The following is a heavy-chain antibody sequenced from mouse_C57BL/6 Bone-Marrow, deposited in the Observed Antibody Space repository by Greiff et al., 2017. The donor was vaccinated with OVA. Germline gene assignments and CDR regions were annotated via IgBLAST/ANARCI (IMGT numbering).Heavy chain of an antibody. CDR1: GFSLSTFGLG. CDR3: ARMGTYGYDDY. CDR2: IWWDDDT. V-gene: IGHV8-8*01. Sequence: QVTLNVSGPGILQPSQTLSLTCSFSGFSLSTFGLGVGWIRQPSGKGLEWLAHIWWDDDTYYNPALKSRLTISKDTSKNQVFLKIANVVTADTATYYCARMGTYGYDDYWGQGTTLTVSS. D-gene: IGHD2-2*01. J-gene: IGHJ2*01.